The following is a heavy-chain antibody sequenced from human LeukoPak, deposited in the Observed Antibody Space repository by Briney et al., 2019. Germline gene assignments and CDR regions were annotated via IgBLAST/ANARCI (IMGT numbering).Heavy chain of an antibody. J-gene: IGHJ3*02. V-gene: IGHV1-18*01. D-gene: IGHD6-13*01. CDR3: ARGRYPHTSSWYGDAFDI. CDR2: ISGYNDNT. Sequence: ASVKVSCKASGYTFTSYGISWVRQAPGQGLEWMGWISGYNDNTNYAQNLQGRVTMTTDTSTSTAYMELRSLRSDDTAVYYCARGRYPHTSSWYGDAFDIWGQGTMDTVSS. CDR1: GYTFTSYG.